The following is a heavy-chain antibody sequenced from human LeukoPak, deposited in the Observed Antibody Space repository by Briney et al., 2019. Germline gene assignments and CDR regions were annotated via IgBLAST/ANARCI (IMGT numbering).Heavy chain of an antibody. J-gene: IGHJ6*02. Sequence: SGTLSLTCAVSGGSISSSNWWSWVRQPPGKGLEWIGEIFHSGSTNYNPSLKSRVTISVDKSTNQFSLKLSSVTAADTAVYYCARDGAHTYGSGSYFNNYFYGMDVWGQGTTVTVSS. CDR3: ARDGAHTYGSGSYFNNYFYGMDV. CDR1: GGSISSSNW. CDR2: IFHSGST. D-gene: IGHD3-10*01. V-gene: IGHV4-4*02.